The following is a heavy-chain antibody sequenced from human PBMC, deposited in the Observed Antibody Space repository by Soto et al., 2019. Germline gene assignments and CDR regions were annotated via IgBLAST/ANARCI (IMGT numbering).Heavy chain of an antibody. CDR2: ISTNGGST. J-gene: IGHJ4*02. D-gene: IGHD3-22*01. CDR1: ELTFSIYS. Sequence: PGGSQILCRSSAELTFSIYSRRLVRQAPGKGLEYVSSISTNGGSTHYADSVKGRFTISRDNSKNTQYLQMSSLRADDTAVYYCVKGEYYYDSSGYYPFDYWGQGTLVTVSS. CDR3: VKGEYYYDSSGYYPFDY. V-gene: IGHV3-64D*06.